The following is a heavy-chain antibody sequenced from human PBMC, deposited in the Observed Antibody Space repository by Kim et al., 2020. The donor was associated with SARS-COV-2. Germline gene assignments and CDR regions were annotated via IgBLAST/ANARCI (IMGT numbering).Heavy chain of an antibody. CDR1: GFTLRDYS. CDR3: AREGIVVDPNFDY. J-gene: IGHJ4*02. D-gene: IGHD2-15*01. Sequence: GGSLRLSCAASGFTLRDYSMSWVRQAQGKGLEWVASITSPTLTYYADSLKGRFTISRDNAKNSLYLQMDSLRDDDTAMYYCAREGIVVDPNFDYWGQGTLVTVSA. V-gene: IGHV3-21*01. CDR2: ITSPTLT.